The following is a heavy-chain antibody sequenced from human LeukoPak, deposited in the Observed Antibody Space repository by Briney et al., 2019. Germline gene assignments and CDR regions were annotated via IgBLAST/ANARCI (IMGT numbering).Heavy chain of an antibody. Sequence: ASVKVSCKASGYTFTSYGFSWVRQAPGQGLEWMGWISASNGNTNYAQKFQGRVTITTDESTSTAYMELSSLRSEDTAVYYCARGVMGAPRYYYYYHMDVWGKGTTVTVSS. CDR1: GYTFTSYG. J-gene: IGHJ6*03. V-gene: IGHV1-18*01. D-gene: IGHD1-26*01. CDR2: ISASNGNT. CDR3: ARGVMGAPRYYYYYHMDV.